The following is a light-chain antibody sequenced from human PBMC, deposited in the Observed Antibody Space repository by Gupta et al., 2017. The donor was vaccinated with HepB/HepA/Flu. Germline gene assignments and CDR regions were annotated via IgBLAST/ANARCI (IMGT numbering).Light chain of an antibody. CDR1: TSDIGGYNY. J-gene: IGLJ3*02. CDR2: DVT. CDR3: ASYTSSSLRVV. Sequence: QSALTQPASVSGSPGQSITISCTGTTSDIGGYNYVSWYQQHPGKAPKLIIYDVTNRLSGISNRFSGSRSDNTASLTISGLQAEDEADYYCASYTSSSLRVVFGGGTKLAVI. V-gene: IGLV2-14*01.